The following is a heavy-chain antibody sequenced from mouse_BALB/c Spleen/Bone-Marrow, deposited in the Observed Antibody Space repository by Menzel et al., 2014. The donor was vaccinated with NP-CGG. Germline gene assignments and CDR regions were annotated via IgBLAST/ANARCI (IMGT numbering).Heavy chain of an antibody. CDR3: AAYYRYLAWFAY. V-gene: IGHV14-3*02. CDR1: GFNIRDTY. D-gene: IGHD2-14*01. J-gene: IGHJ3*01. Sequence: VQLQQSGAELVKPGASVKLSCTASGFNIRDTYMHWVKQRPEQGLEWIGRIGPANGNTKYDPKFQGKATITADTSSNTAYLQLSSLTSEDTAVYYCAAYYRYLAWFAYRGQGTLVTVSA. CDR2: IGPANGNT.